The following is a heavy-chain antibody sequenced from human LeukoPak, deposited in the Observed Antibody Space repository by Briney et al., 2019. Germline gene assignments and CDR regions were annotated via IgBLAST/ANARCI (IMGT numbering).Heavy chain of an antibody. CDR2: INAGNGNT. CDR3: ARAGPGDSNAFDI. CDR1: GYTFTSYA. J-gene: IGHJ3*02. Sequence: ASVEVSCKASGYTFTSYAMHWVRQAPGQRLEWMGWINAGNGNTKYSQKFQGRVTITRDTSASTAYMELSSLRSEDTAVYYCARAGPGDSNAFDIWGQGTMVTVSS. D-gene: IGHD3-10*01. V-gene: IGHV1-3*01.